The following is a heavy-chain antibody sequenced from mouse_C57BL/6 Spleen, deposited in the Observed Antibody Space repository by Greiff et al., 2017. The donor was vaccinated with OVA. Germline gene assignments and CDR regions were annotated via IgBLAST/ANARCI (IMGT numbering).Heavy chain of an antibody. CDR3: ALGAGPYYFDY. CDR2: IDPEDGET. Sequence: VQLQQSGAELVKPGASVKLSCTASGFNIKDYYMHWVKQRTEQGLEWIGRIDPEDGETNYAPKFQGKATITADTSSNTAYLQLSSLTSEDTAGYCCALGAGPYYFDYWGQGTTLTVSS. D-gene: IGHD3-1*01. V-gene: IGHV14-2*01. CDR1: GFNIKDYY. J-gene: IGHJ2*01.